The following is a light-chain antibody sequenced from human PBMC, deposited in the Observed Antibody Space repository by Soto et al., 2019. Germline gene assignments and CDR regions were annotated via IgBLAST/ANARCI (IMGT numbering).Light chain of an antibody. V-gene: IGKV1-5*03. CDR2: KAS. Sequence: DIQMTQSPSSLAASFGDRITITCRASQSISSWLAWYQQKPGKAPKLLIYKASSLESGVPSRFSGSGSGTEFTLTISSLQRDDFATYYCQQYSTYSRTFGQGTKVDIK. J-gene: IGKJ1*01. CDR1: QSISSW. CDR3: QQYSTYSRT.